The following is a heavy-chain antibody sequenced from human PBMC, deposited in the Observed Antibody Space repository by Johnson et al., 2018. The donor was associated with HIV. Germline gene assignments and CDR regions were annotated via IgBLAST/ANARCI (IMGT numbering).Heavy chain of an antibody. J-gene: IGHJ3*02. Sequence: QVQLVESGGGVVQPGRSLRLSCAASGFTFTHFAMDWVRQAPGKGLEWVAVISSDGSTKHYADSVKGRFTISRDNSKNTLYLQMNSLRAEDTAVYYCARDLSRYIAVATFDAFDIWGQGTMVIGSS. V-gene: IGHV3-30*03. CDR2: ISSDGSTK. CDR1: GFTFTHFA. D-gene: IGHD6-19*01. CDR3: ARDLSRYIAVATFDAFDI.